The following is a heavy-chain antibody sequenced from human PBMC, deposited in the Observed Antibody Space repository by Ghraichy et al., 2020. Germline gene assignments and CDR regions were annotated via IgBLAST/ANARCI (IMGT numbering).Heavy chain of an antibody. J-gene: IGHJ6*02. Sequence: SETLSLTCAVSGGSISSGGYSWSWIRQPPGKGLEWIGYIYHSGSTYYNPSLKSRVTISVDRSKNQFSLKLSSVTAADTAVYYCARGYKPPLGGSSSGGTYYYYGMDVWGQGTTVTVSS. D-gene: IGHD6-6*01. CDR2: IYHSGST. V-gene: IGHV4-30-2*01. CDR1: GGSISSGGYS. CDR3: ARGYKPPLGGSSSGGTYYYYGMDV.